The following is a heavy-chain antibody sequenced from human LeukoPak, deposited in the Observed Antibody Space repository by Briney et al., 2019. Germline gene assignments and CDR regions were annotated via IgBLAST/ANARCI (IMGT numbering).Heavy chain of an antibody. CDR2: INSDGSST. D-gene: IGHD4-17*01. Sequence: PGGSLRLSCAASGFTFSSHYMHWVRQAPGKGLVWVSRINSDGSSTSYADSVKGRFTISRDNAKNTLYLQMNSLRAEDTAVYYCARDGGDYGDYVRYWGQGTLVTVSS. V-gene: IGHV3-74*01. J-gene: IGHJ4*02. CDR3: ARDGGDYGDYVRY. CDR1: GFTFSSHY.